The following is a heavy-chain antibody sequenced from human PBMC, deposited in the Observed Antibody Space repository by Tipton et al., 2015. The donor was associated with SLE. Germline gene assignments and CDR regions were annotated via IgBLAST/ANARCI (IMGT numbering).Heavy chain of an antibody. CDR1: GGSISFDY. V-gene: IGHV4-4*07. Sequence: TLSLTCTVSGGSISFDYWSWIRQSAGRGLEWIGRIYSSGDRDYNPSLRSRVTMSIDASQNRVSLRLKSVSAADTAVYYCARLGQLANVGGSTYYHPLDVWGQGTTVTVSS. CDR3: ARLGQLANVGGSTYYHPLDV. J-gene: IGHJ6*02. D-gene: IGHD4-23*01. CDR2: IYSSGDR.